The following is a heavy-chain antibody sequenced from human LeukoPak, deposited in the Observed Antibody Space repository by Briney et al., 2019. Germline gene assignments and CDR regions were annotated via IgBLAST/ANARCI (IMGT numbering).Heavy chain of an antibody. Sequence: GGSLRLSCAASGFTFSDYHMSWIRQAPGKGLEWVSYISLSSTYTNYADSVKGRFTISRDNAKNLLYLQMNSLRVEDTAVYYCARDGMIVVVISYFDYWGQGTLVTVSS. CDR3: ARDGMIVVVISYFDY. D-gene: IGHD3-22*01. V-gene: IGHV3-11*05. CDR1: GFTFSDYH. J-gene: IGHJ4*02. CDR2: ISLSSTYT.